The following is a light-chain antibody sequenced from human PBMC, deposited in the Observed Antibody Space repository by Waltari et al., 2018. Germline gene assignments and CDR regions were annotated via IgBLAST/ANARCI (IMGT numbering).Light chain of an antibody. CDR1: QSISTW. CDR3: QQYYSYPWT. V-gene: IGKV1-5*03. Sequence: DIQMTQSPSTLSASVVDRVTITCRASQSISTWLAWYQQEPGKAPKLLISQASSLESGVSSRFSGSESGTEFTLNISSLQPDDFATYYCQQYYSYPWTFGQGTKVDIK. J-gene: IGKJ1*01. CDR2: QAS.